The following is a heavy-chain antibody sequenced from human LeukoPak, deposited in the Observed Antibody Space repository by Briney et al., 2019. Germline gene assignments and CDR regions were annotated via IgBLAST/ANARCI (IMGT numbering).Heavy chain of an antibody. Sequence: PGESLKISCKGSGYSFTSYWIGWVRQMPGKGLEWMGIIYSGDSDTRYSPSFQGQVTISADKSISTAYLQWSSLKASDTAMYYCARQSPYEKSGSPPVYAFDIWGQGTMVTVSS. D-gene: IGHD1-26*01. CDR1: GYSFTSYW. CDR2: IYSGDSDT. J-gene: IGHJ3*02. CDR3: ARQSPYEKSGSPPVYAFDI. V-gene: IGHV5-51*01.